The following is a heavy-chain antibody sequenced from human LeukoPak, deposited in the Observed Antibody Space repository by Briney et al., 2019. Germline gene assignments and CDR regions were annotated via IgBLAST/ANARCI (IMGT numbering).Heavy chain of an antibody. D-gene: IGHD3-10*01. CDR2: IDPNSGGT. CDR3: ARDRRPYTGDY. CDR1: GYTFTGSY. V-gene: IGHV1-2*02. Sequence: ASVKVSCKASGYTFTGSYVHWVRQAPGQGLEWMGWIDPNSGGTKYAQKFQGRVTMTRDTSISTAYMELSRLRSDDTDVYYCARDRRPYTGDYWGQGTLVTVSS. J-gene: IGHJ4*02.